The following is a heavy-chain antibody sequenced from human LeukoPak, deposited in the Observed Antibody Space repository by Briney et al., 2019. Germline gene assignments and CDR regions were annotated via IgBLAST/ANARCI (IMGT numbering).Heavy chain of an antibody. CDR2: IWYDGSNK. CDR1: GFTFSSYA. V-gene: IGHV3-33*06. Sequence: GGSLRLSCAASGFTFSSYAMSWVRQAPGKGLEWVAVIWYDGSNKYYADSVKGRFTISRDNSKNTLYLQMNSLRAEDTAVYYCAKDSSSSGYINWFDPWGQGTLVTVSS. CDR3: AKDSSSSGYINWFDP. J-gene: IGHJ5*02. D-gene: IGHD3-22*01.